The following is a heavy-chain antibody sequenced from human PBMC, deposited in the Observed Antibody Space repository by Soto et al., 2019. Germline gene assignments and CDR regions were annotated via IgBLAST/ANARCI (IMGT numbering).Heavy chain of an antibody. Sequence: HEHLVQSGAGVKRPGASLKVSCKASGYSFTGYYIHWVRQAPGQGLEWMGWINPDSGATNYAQNFQGRLTLTSDTSISTASMDLTSLTSDDTAVYYCARGDYGTGGYPFPYFDYWGQGTLVIVSS. CDR1: GYSFTGYY. CDR3: ARGDYGTGGYPFPYFDY. D-gene: IGHD2-8*02. J-gene: IGHJ4*02. CDR2: INPDSGAT. V-gene: IGHV1-2*02.